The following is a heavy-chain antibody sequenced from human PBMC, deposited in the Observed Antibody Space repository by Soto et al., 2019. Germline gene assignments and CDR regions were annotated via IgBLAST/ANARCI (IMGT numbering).Heavy chain of an antibody. V-gene: IGHV1-18*01. Sequence: QAHLEQSGVEVKKPGASVKVTCKASGYTFHSFGISWVRQAPGQGLEWMGWISTYNDNTNYAQKFRGRVTMATDIATSTASMERRSLRPDDTAVYYCARLSNSGYHTHFYFGMDVWGQGTTVIVSS. J-gene: IGHJ6*02. CDR3: ARLSNSGYHTHFYFGMDV. CDR2: ISTYNDNT. D-gene: IGHD5-12*01. CDR1: GYTFHSFG.